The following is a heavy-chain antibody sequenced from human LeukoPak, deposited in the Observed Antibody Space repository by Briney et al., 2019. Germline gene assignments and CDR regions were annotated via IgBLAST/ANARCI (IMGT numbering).Heavy chain of an antibody. CDR3: ATDTLRYRMEV. Sequence: GRSLRLSCAASGFTFDDYAMHWVRQAPGKGLEWVSGISWNSGSIGYADSVKGRFTISRDNAKNLLYLQMNSLRAEDTAVYYCATDTLRYRMEVWGKGTTVTVSS. CDR2: ISWNSGSI. V-gene: IGHV3-9*01. J-gene: IGHJ6*03. CDR1: GFTFDDYA. D-gene: IGHD3-9*01.